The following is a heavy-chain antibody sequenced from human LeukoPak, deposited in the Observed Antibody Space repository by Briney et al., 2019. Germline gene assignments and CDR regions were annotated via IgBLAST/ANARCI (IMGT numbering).Heavy chain of an antibody. D-gene: IGHD3-10*01. CDR1: GGSISSYY. V-gene: IGHV4-38-2*02. J-gene: IGHJ4*02. CDR2: IYHSGST. Sequence: SETLSLTCTISGGSISSYYWGWIRQPPGKGLEWIGSIYHSGSTYYNPSLKSRVTISVDTSKNQFSLKLSSVTAADTAVYYCAREQKVWFGEFFDYWGQGTLVTVSS. CDR3: AREQKVWFGEFFDY.